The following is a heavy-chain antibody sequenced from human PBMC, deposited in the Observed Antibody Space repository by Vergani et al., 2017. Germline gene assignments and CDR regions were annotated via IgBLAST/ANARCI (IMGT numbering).Heavy chain of an antibody. CDR1: GGTFSSYA. CDR3: ARDQGGYSGYDNEYFQH. Sequence: QVPLVQSGAEVKKPGASVKVSCKASGGTFSSYAISWVRQAPGQGLEWMGRIIPIFGTANYAQKFQGRVTITADESTSTAYMELSSLRSEDTAVYYCARDQGGYSGYDNEYFQHWGQGTLVTVSS. V-gene: IGHV1-69*13. D-gene: IGHD5-12*01. J-gene: IGHJ1*01. CDR2: IIPIFGTA.